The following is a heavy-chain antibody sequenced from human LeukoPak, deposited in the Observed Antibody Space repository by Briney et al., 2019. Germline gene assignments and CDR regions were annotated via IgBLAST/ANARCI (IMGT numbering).Heavy chain of an antibody. CDR2: ISYDGSNK. Sequence: GGSLRLSCAASGFTFSSYGMHWVRQAPGKGLEWVAVISYDGSNKYYADSVKGRFTISRDNSKNTLYLQMNSLRAEDTAVYYCATQASAGYWGQGTLVTVSS. J-gene: IGHJ4*02. CDR3: ATQASAGY. V-gene: IGHV3-30*03. CDR1: GFTFSSYG.